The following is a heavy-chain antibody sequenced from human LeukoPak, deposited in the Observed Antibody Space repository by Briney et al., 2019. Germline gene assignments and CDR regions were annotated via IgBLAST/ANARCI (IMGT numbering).Heavy chain of an antibody. D-gene: IGHD2-2*02. CDR1: GYTLTELS. CDR2: FDPEDGET. Sequence: GASVKVSCKVSGYTLTELSMHWVRQAPGKGLEWMGGFDPEDGETIYAQKFQGRVTMTEDTSTDTAYMELSSLRSEDTAVYYCARREDIVVVPAAIPRGGYFDWLGAFDIWGQGTMVTVSS. J-gene: IGHJ3*02. V-gene: IGHV1-24*01. CDR3: ARREDIVVVPAAIPRGGYFDWLGAFDI.